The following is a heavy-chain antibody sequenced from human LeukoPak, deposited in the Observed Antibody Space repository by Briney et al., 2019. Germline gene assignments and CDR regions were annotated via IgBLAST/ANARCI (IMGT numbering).Heavy chain of an antibody. CDR1: GFTFDDYA. J-gene: IGHJ4*02. Sequence: GGSLRLSCAASGFTFDDYAMHWVRQAPGKGLEWVSGISWNSGSIGYADSVKGRFTISRDNAKNSLYLQMNSLRAEDTALYYCATSRVFDYWGQGDLVTVSS. CDR2: ISWNSGSI. CDR3: ATSRVFDY. V-gene: IGHV3-9*01.